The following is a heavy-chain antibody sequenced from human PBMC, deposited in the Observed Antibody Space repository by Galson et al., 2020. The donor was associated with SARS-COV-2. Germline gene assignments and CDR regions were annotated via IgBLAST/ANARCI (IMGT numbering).Heavy chain of an antibody. D-gene: IGHD1-1*01. CDR1: GDNVSSDRAA. CDR3: ARGPSDWTCFDD. V-gene: IGHV6-1*01. CDR2: TYYRSKWNN. Sequence: SQTLSLTCAISGDNVSSDRAAWNWIRQSPSRGLEWLGRTYYRSKWNNDYAVSMKGRLIINPDTSENQFSLQLDSVTTEDTAVYYCARGPSDWTCFDDWGQGTLVTVSS. J-gene: IGHJ4*02.